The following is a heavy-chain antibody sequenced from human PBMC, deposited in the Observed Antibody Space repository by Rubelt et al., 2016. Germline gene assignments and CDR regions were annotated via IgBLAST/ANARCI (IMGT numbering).Heavy chain of an antibody. J-gene: IGHJ4*02. V-gene: IGHV1-18*01. CDR3: AGDVGCNSVLYDIDY. Sequence: QVQLVQSGAEVKKPGASVKVSCKASGYTFTSYGISWVRQAPGQGLEWMGWISAYNGNTKYAQQKQGQVTVTRDMSMSTDYTKHMSLRSDDTPVDYGAGDVGCNSVLYDIDYWGQGTLVTVSS. D-gene: IGHD4-23*01. CDR1: GYTFTSYG. CDR2: ISAYNGNT.